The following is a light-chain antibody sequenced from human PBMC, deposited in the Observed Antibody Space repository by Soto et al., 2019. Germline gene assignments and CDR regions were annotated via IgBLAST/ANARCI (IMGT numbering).Light chain of an antibody. V-gene: IGKV1-9*01. Sequence: DIQLTQSPSFLSASVGDRVTITCRASQGISTYLAWYQQKSGKAPKLLIYVASTLQSVVPSRFSGSGSGTEFTVTISSLQPEDLAIYYCQQLYSYPYTFGQGTKLEI. CDR2: VAS. J-gene: IGKJ2*01. CDR3: QQLYSYPYT. CDR1: QGISTY.